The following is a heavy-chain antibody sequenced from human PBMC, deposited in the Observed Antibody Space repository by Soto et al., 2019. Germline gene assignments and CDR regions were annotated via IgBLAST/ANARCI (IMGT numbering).Heavy chain of an antibody. CDR1: GFTFSNYE. V-gene: IGHV3-48*03. J-gene: IGHJ4*02. CDR3: ARENYDISGYFLDY. Sequence: GGSLRLSCAASGFTFSNYEMSWVRQAPGKGLEWISYISSTASHIYYADSVKGRVTISRDNAKNSLYLQMNSLRVEDTAVYYCARENYDISGYFLDYWGQGSLVTVS. D-gene: IGHD3-22*01. CDR2: ISSTASHI.